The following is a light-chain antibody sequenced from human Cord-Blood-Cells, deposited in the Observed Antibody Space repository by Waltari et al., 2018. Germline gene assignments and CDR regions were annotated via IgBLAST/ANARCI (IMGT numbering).Light chain of an antibody. CDR1: QSISSW. CDR3: QQYNSYSPYT. Sequence: DIQMTQSPSPLSASVGDQVTITCRASQSISSWLAWYQQKPGKAPKLLIYDASSLESGVPSRFSGSGSGTEFTLTISSLQSDDFATYYCQQYNSYSPYTFGQGTKLEIK. CDR2: DAS. V-gene: IGKV1-5*01. J-gene: IGKJ2*01.